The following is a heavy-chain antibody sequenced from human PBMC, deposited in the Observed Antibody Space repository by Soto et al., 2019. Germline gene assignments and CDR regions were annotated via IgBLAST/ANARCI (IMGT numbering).Heavy chain of an antibody. CDR1: XXTXXXYX. CDR3: ARSDELRWSNIDY. D-gene: IGHD4-17*01. CDR2: ISAYNGNT. Sequence: PLASVKVSXKXSXXTXXXYXXRXXRQVPGQGLEWMGWISAYNGNTNYAQKLQGRVTMTTDTSTSTAYMELRSLRSDDTAVYYCARSDELRWSNIDYWGQGTLVTVSS. J-gene: IGHJ4*02. V-gene: IGHV1-18*04.